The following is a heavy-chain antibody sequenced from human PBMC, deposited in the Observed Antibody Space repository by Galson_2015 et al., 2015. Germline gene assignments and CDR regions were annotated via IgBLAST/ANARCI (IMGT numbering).Heavy chain of an antibody. V-gene: IGHV3-23*01. D-gene: IGHD6-19*01. CDR2: ISASGVST. CDR3: AKALSSAWYYFDS. J-gene: IGHJ4*02. Sequence: SLRLSCAASGFTFSSYAMNWVRQAPGKGLDWVSTISASGVSTYDADSVKGRFTLSRDNSKNTLYMQMNSLRAEDTALYYCAKALSSAWYYFDSWGQGALVTVSS. CDR1: GFTFSSYA.